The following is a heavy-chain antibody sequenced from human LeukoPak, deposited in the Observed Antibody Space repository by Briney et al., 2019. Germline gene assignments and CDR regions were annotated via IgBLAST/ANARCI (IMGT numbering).Heavy chain of an antibody. CDR2: INPNSGGT. V-gene: IGHV1-2*02. Sequence: ASVKVSCKASGYTFTGYYMHWVRQAPGQGLEWMGWINPNSGGTNYAQKFQGRVTMTRDTSISTAYMELSRLRSDDTAVYYCARSDYYGSGRHWDDAFDIWGQGTMVTASS. CDR3: ARSDYYGSGRHWDDAFDI. J-gene: IGHJ3*02. CDR1: GYTFTGYY. D-gene: IGHD3-10*01.